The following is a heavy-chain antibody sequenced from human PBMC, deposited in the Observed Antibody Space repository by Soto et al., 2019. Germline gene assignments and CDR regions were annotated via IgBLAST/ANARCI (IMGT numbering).Heavy chain of an antibody. Sequence: GGSLRLSCAASGFTFSSYSMNWVRQAPGKGLEWVSSISSSSSYIYYADSVKGRFTISRDNAKNSLYLQMNSLRAEDTAVYYCASQEYSSSSNWFDPWGQGTLVTVSS. CDR1: GFTFSSYS. CDR2: ISSSSSYI. D-gene: IGHD6-6*01. V-gene: IGHV3-21*01. J-gene: IGHJ5*02. CDR3: ASQEYSSSSNWFDP.